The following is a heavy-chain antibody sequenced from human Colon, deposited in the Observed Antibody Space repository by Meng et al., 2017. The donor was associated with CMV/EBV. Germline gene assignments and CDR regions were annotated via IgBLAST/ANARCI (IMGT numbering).Heavy chain of an antibody. CDR1: GYTFTSYD. Sequence: ASVKVSCKASGYTFTSYDINWVRQATGQGLEWMGWINPKSGATSYAQKFQGRVTMTSDTSISAAYMELSRLRSDDTAVYFCTRVQRITGIQYPYYFDVWGQGTTVTVSS. J-gene: IGHJ6*02. V-gene: IGHV1-2*02. CDR3: TRVQRITGIQYPYYFDV. CDR2: INPKSGAT. D-gene: IGHD1-20*01.